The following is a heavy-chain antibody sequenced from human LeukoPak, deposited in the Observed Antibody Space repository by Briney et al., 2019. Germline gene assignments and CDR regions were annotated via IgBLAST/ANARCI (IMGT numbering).Heavy chain of an antibody. D-gene: IGHD3-10*01. CDR3: ARGLDYYGSTTYWFDP. J-gene: IGHJ5*02. CDR2: INHSGST. CDR1: GGSFSGYY. V-gene: IGHV4-34*01. Sequence: PSETLSLTCAVYGGSFSGYYWSWIRQPPGEGLEWIGEINHSGSTNYNPSLKSRVTISVDTSKNQFSLKLSSVTAADTAVYYCARGLDYYGSTTYWFDPWGQGTLVTVSS.